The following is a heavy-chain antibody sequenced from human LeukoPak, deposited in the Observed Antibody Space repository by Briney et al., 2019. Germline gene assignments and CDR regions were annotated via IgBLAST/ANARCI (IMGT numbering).Heavy chain of an antibody. Sequence: PSETLSLTCTVSGGSISSCYWSWIRQPPGKGLEWVGYIYYSGSTNYNPSLKSRVTISVDTSKNQFSLKLSSVTAADTAVYYCARVKYYDFWSGYYYYYYGMDVWGQGTTVTVSS. D-gene: IGHD3-3*01. CDR3: ARVKYYDFWSGYYYYYYGMDV. CDR1: GGSISSCY. V-gene: IGHV4-59*01. CDR2: IYYSGST. J-gene: IGHJ6*02.